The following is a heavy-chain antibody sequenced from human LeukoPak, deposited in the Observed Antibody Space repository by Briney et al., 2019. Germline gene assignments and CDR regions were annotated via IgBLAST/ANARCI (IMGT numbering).Heavy chain of an antibody. CDR3: AKLWEDYSNDDY. CDR1: GFTFDDYA. D-gene: IGHD4-11*01. Sequence: QPGRSLRLSCAASGFTFDDYAMHWVRQAPGKGLEWVSGISWNSGSIGYADSVKGRFTIFRDNAKNSLYLQMNSLRAEDTALYYCAKLWEDYSNDDYWGQGTLVTVSS. J-gene: IGHJ4*02. CDR2: ISWNSGSI. V-gene: IGHV3-9*01.